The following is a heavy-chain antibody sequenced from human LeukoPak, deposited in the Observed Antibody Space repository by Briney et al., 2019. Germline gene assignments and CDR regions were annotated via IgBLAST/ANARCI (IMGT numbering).Heavy chain of an antibody. CDR2: IRSKPYGGTS. CDR3: VRDRFGELPEPNFDY. J-gene: IGHJ4*02. V-gene: IGHV3-49*04. D-gene: IGHD3-10*01. CDR1: GFTFGDYA. Sequence: PGGSLRLSCAVSGFTFGDYAMSWVRQAPGKGLEWVGSIRSKPYGGTSDYAASVKGRFTISRDDSKGIVYLQMNSLRAEDTAVYYCVRDRFGELPEPNFDYWGQGTLVTVSS.